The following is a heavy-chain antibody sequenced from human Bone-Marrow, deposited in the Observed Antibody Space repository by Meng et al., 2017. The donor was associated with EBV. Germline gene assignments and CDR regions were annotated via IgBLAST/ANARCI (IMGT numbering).Heavy chain of an antibody. Sequence: VQLVQSGAEVKKPVASVRVSCKASGYTFTGYYMHWVRQAPGQGLEWMGRINPNSGGTNYAQKFQGRVTMTRDTSISTAYMELSRLRSDDTAVYYCARVRYSSSWYVIDPWGQGTLVTVSS. CDR3: ARVRYSSSWYVIDP. D-gene: IGHD6-13*01. J-gene: IGHJ5*02. V-gene: IGHV1-2*06. CDR2: INPNSGGT. CDR1: GYTFTGYY.